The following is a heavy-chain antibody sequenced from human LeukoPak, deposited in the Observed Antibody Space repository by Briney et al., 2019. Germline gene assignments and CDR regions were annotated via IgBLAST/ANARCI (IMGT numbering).Heavy chain of an antibody. D-gene: IGHD5-18*01. CDR1: GFTFSAYW. CDR3: AKDTASSWWYFDL. Sequence: GGSLRLSCAASGFTFSAYWMHWVRQVPGKGLVWFSRINTDGSSTSYADPVKGRFTISRDNAKNKLYLQMNSLRAEDTAVYYCAKDTASSWWYFDLWGRGTLVTVSS. V-gene: IGHV3-74*01. J-gene: IGHJ2*01. CDR2: INTDGSST.